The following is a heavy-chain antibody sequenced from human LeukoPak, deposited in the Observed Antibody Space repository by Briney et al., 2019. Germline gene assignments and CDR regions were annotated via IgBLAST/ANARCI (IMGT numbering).Heavy chain of an antibody. CDR2: IYTSGST. CDR1: GGSISSYY. V-gene: IGHV4-4*07. D-gene: IGHD3-22*01. Sequence: PSETLSLTCTVSGGSISSYYWSWIRQPAGKGLEWIGRIYTSGSTNYNPSLKSRVTMSVDTSKNQFSLKLSSVTAADTAVYYCAREAGYYDSSGYYLNWDQGTLVTVSS. CDR3: AREAGYYDSSGYYLN. J-gene: IGHJ4*02.